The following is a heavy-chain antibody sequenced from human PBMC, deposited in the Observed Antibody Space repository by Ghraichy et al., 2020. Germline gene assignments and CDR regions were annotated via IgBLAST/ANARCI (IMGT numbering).Heavy chain of an antibody. CDR2: ISNDASRT. CDR1: GFSFSTYN. J-gene: IGHJ4*02. CDR3: ARDAFYHNQPGALDY. Sequence: GGSLRLSCAVSGFSFSTYNMDWFRRAPGRGLEWVSFISNDASRTYYADSVKGRFTISRDNAKNSLFLQMNGLRDEDTAVYYCARDAFYHNQPGALDYWRQGTLVTVSS. V-gene: IGHV3-48*02. D-gene: IGHD3-3*02.